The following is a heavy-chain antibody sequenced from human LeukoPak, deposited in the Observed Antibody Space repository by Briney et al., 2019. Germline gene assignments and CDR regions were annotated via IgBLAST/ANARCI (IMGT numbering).Heavy chain of an antibody. D-gene: IGHD3-9*01. Sequence: GGSLRLSCAASGFTFSSYGMHWVRQAPGKGLEWVAVISYDGSNKYYADSVKGRFTISRDNSKNTLYPQMNSLRAEDTAVYYCAREAYYDILTGYYLDYYYGMDVWGKGTTVTVSS. J-gene: IGHJ6*04. V-gene: IGHV3-30*03. CDR2: ISYDGSNK. CDR3: AREAYYDILTGYYLDYYYGMDV. CDR1: GFTFSSYG.